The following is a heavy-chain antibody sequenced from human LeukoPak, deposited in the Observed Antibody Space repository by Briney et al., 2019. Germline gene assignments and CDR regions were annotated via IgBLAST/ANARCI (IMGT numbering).Heavy chain of an antibody. J-gene: IGHJ5*02. Sequence: SETLSLTCTVSGGSISGGGHYWSWIRQHPRKGLEWIGYIYYSGSTYYNPSLKSRVTISVDTSKDQFSLKLSSVTATDTAVYYCARSLGGYWFDPWGQGTLVTVSS. CDR2: IYYSGST. CDR3: ARSLGGYWFDP. CDR1: GGSISGGGHY. V-gene: IGHV4-31*03.